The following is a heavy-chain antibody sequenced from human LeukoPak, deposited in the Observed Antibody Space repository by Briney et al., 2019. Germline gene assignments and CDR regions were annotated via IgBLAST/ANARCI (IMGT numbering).Heavy chain of an antibody. D-gene: IGHD3-22*01. CDR3: AKVGLGYDSSGYYYYYGMDV. CDR2: ISGSGGST. V-gene: IGHV3-23*01. CDR1: GFTFSSYA. Sequence: GGSLRLSCAASGFTFSSYAMSWVRQAPRKGLEWVSAISGSGGSTYYADSVKGRFTISRDNSKNTLYLQMNSLRAEDTAVYYCAKVGLGYDSSGYYYYYGMDVWGQGTTVTVSS. J-gene: IGHJ6*02.